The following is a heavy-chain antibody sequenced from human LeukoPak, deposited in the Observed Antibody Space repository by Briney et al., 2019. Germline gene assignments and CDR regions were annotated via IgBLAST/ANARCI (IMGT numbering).Heavy chain of an antibody. CDR1: GLTFGTYA. V-gene: IGHV3-23*01. CDR3: AKGAVTGTRYQFDY. Sequence: PGGSLRLSCAASGLTFGTYAMSWVRQAPGKGLEWVSGVSSSGGSTYYADSVKGRFTISRDNSKSTLYLQMTSLTAEDTAVYYCAKGAVTGTRYQFDYWGQGILVTVSS. J-gene: IGHJ4*02. CDR2: VSSSGGST. D-gene: IGHD6-19*01.